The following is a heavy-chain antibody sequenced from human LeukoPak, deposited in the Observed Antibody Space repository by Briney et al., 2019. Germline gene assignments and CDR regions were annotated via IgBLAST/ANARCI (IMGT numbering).Heavy chain of an antibody. CDR2: IHPEGNEK. J-gene: IGHJ4*02. CDR3: ARGAAFSGDH. CDR1: GFTFSNFW. V-gene: IGHV3-7*04. Sequence: PGGSLRLSCAVSGFTFSNFWMSWVRQAPGRGLEWVANIHPEGNEKYHVESVKGRFTISRDNAKNSLFLQMNGLRVEDTAVYYCARGAAFSGDHWGQGTLVTVSS.